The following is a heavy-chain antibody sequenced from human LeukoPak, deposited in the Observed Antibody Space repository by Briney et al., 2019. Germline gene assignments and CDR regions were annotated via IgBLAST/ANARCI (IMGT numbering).Heavy chain of an antibody. Sequence: GGSLRLSCAASGFTFSSYGMHWVRQAPGKGLEWVAVTWYVGSNKYYVDSVKGRFTISRDNSKNTLYLQMNSLRAEDTAVYYCAKDVGNAMVRGARYYFDYWGQGTLVTVSS. CDR3: AKDVGNAMVRGARYYFDY. D-gene: IGHD3-10*01. CDR1: GFTFSSYG. J-gene: IGHJ4*02. CDR2: TWYVGSNK. V-gene: IGHV3-33*06.